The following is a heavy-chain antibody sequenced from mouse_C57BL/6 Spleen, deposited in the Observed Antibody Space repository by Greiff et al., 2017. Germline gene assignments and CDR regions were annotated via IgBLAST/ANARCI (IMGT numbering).Heavy chain of an antibody. D-gene: IGHD4-1*01. Sequence: EVMLVESGGGLVKPGGSLKLSCAASGFTFSSYAMSWVRQTPEKRLEWVATISDGGSYTYYPDNVKGRFTISRDNAKNNLYLQMSHLKSEDTAMYYCARQLTGIDYWGQGTTLTVSS. CDR2: ISDGGSYT. CDR3: ARQLTGIDY. V-gene: IGHV5-4*03. J-gene: IGHJ2*01. CDR1: GFTFSSYA.